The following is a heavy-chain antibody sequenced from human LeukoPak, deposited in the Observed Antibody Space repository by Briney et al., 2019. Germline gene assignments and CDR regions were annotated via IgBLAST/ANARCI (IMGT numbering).Heavy chain of an antibody. CDR1: GITVSSNY. V-gene: IGHV3-53*01. CDR3: ARKEGSSWNY. Sequence: SGASMRLSCAASGITVSSNYMSWLRQAPGKGLDLASVIYSGGSTYYADSVKGRFTISRDNSKNTLYLQMNSLRAEDTAMYYCARKEGSSWNYWGQGTLVTVSS. D-gene: IGHD6-13*01. J-gene: IGHJ4*02. CDR2: IYSGGST.